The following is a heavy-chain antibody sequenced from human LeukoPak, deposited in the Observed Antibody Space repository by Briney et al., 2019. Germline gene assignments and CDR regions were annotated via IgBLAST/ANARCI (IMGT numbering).Heavy chain of an antibody. J-gene: IGHJ5*02. CDR2: INHSGST. V-gene: IGHV4-34*01. Sequence: SETLSLTCAVYGGSFSGYYWSWIRQPPGKGLEWIGEINHSGSTNYNPSLKSRVTISVDTSKNQFSLKLSSVTAADTAVYYCARAVHLDYRFDPWGQGTLVTVSS. CDR1: GGSFSGYY. D-gene: IGHD4-11*01. CDR3: ARAVHLDYRFDP.